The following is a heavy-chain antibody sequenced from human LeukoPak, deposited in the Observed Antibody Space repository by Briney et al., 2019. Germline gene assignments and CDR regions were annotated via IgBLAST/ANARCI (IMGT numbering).Heavy chain of an antibody. CDR1: GFTLSDFP. D-gene: IGHD1-7*01. Sequence: ASVMVSCKVSGFTLSDFPIHWVQQAPGKGLEWIGGFDPEDGKTIYAQKFQGRVTMTEDTSTNTASMEVSSLRSDDTAVYYCASRVRNFPRNYRPRSFDSWGQGTLVTVSS. CDR2: FDPEDGKT. CDR3: ASRVRNFPRNYRPRSFDS. J-gene: IGHJ4*02. V-gene: IGHV1-24*01.